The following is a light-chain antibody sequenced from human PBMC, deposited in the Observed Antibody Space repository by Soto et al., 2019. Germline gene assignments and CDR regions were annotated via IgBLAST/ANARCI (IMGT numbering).Light chain of an antibody. CDR3: SSYTSTSSYV. CDR1: SSDIGNYNY. V-gene: IGLV2-14*01. CDR2: EVS. J-gene: IGLJ1*01. Sequence: QSVLTHPASVSGSPGQSITMSCTGTSSDIGNYNYVSWYQQHPGKAPKLMISEVSNRPSGVSNRFSGSKSGNTASLTISGLQAEDEADYYCSSYTSTSSYVFGGGTKVTVL.